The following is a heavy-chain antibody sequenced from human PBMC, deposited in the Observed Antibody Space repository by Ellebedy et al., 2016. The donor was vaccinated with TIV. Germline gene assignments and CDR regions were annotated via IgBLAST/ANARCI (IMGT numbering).Heavy chain of an antibody. CDR1: GYTFTNYY. J-gene: IGHJ6*02. V-gene: IGHV1-46*01. CDR2: INPSGGST. Sequence: AASVKVSCKASGYTFTNYYMHWVRQAPGQGLEWMGKINPSGGSTSNAHTLQGRISMTRDTSTRTAYMELSSLRSEDTAVYYCASPKTHGRGRVYYYGMDVWGQGTTVTVSS. D-gene: IGHD3-16*01. CDR3: ASPKTHGRGRVYYYGMDV.